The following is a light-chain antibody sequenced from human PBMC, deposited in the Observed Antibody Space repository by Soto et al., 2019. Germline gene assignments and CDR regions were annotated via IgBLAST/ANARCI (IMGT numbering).Light chain of an antibody. CDR3: SSFASSNTGV. V-gene: IGLV2-8*01. CDR2: EVT. CDR1: SSDVGAYNY. Sequence: QSALTQPPSASGSPGQSVTISCTGTSSDVGAYNYVSWYQQHAGKAPKLVIYEVTKRPSGVPDRFSGSKSANTASLTVSGLQAEDEADYCCSSFASSNTGVFGGGTKVTVL. J-gene: IGLJ3*02.